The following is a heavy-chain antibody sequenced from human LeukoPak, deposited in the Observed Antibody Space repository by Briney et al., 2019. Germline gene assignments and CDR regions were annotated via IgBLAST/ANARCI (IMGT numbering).Heavy chain of an antibody. V-gene: IGHV1-2*02. CDR1: GYTFTGYY. D-gene: IGHD6-13*01. CDR2: INPNSGGT. Sequence: ASVKVSCKASGYTFTGYYMRWVRQAPGQGLEWTGWINPNSGGTNYAQKFQGRVTMTRDTSISTAYMELSRLRSDDTAVYYCARVRSGSSSWYVTPAFDYWGQGTLVTVSS. CDR3: ARVRSGSSSWYVTPAFDY. J-gene: IGHJ4*02.